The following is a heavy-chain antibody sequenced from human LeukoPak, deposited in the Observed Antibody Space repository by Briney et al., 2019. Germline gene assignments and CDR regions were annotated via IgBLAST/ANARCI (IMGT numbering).Heavy chain of an antibody. J-gene: IGHJ6*02. V-gene: IGHV3-23*01. D-gene: IGHD2-15*01. CDR2: ISGRGGSA. CDR1: GFTFTNYA. CDR3: AKEYYSGDNCHSYGMDV. Sequence: PGGSLRLSCAASGFTFTNYAMTWVRQAPGKGLEWVSGISGRGGSAYYADSVNGRFTISRDNSKNTMYLQMSSLRAEDTAIYYCAKEYYSGDNCHSYGMDVWGQGTTVTVSS.